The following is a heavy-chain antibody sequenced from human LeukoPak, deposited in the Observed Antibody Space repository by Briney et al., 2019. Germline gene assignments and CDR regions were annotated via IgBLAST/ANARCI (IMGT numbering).Heavy chain of an antibody. Sequence: SSVKVSCNASGGTFSIYAISWVRQAPGQGLEWMGGIIPIFGTANYAQKFQGRVTITADKSTSTAYMELSSLRSEATAVYYCARGPALRFLEWLLTYNWFDPWGQGTLVTVSS. CDR1: GGTFSIYA. J-gene: IGHJ5*02. CDR3: ARGPALRFLEWLLTYNWFDP. CDR2: IIPIFGTA. D-gene: IGHD3-3*01. V-gene: IGHV1-69*06.